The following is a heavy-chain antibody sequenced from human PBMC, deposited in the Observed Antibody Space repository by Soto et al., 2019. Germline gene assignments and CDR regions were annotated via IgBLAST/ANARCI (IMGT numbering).Heavy chain of an antibody. CDR1: GYSFTSYW. CDR2: IDPSDSYT. V-gene: IGHV5-10-1*01. Sequence: GESLKISCKGSGYSFTSYWISWVRQMPGKGLEWMGRIDPSDSYTNYSPSFQGHVTISADKSISTAYLQWSSLKASDTAMYYCASVSYGSGSYGREYYFDYWGQGTLVTVSS. J-gene: IGHJ4*02. D-gene: IGHD3-10*01. CDR3: ASVSYGSGSYGREYYFDY.